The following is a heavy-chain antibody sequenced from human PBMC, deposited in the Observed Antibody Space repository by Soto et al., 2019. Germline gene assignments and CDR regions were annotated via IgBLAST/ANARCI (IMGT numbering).Heavy chain of an antibody. CDR1: GFAFSSFA. Sequence: LRLSFAASGFAFSSFAMSWVRQAPGKGLEWVSGLSGSGGRTYYADSVKGRFTISRDNSKNTLYLQVNSLRAEDTAFYYCAARRATLRETPLGPEYWGQGTLVTVSS. CDR2: LSGSGGRT. J-gene: IGHJ4*02. V-gene: IGHV3-23*01. D-gene: IGHD3-10*01. CDR3: AARRATLRETPLGPEY.